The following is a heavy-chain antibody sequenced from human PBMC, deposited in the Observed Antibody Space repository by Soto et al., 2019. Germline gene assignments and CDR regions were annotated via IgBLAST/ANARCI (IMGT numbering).Heavy chain of an antibody. Sequence: SETLSLTCTVSGGSSSSGDYYWSWIRQPPGKGLEWIGYIYYSGSTYYNPSLKSRVTISVDTSKNQFSLQLSAVTAADTAVYYCARDLPYCTNGVCHWNWFHPWGQGTLVTVSS. CDR3: ARDLPYCTNGVCHWNWFHP. D-gene: IGHD2-8*01. CDR2: IYYSGST. CDR1: GGSSSSGDYY. J-gene: IGHJ5*02. V-gene: IGHV4-30-4*01.